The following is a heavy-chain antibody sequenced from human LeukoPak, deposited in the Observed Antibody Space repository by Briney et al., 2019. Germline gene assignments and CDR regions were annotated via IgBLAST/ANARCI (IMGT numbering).Heavy chain of an antibody. J-gene: IGHJ5*02. D-gene: IGHD4-17*01. Sequence: SETLSLTCTVSGGSMNNYYWSWIRQAPGKGLEWIGYISDSGSTNYNPSLRSRVTISVDTSKNQFSLKLSSVAAADTALYYCARYDYGDCWFDPWGQGTLVTVSS. CDR3: ARYDYGDCWFDP. CDR1: GGSMNNYY. V-gene: IGHV4-59*01. CDR2: ISDSGST.